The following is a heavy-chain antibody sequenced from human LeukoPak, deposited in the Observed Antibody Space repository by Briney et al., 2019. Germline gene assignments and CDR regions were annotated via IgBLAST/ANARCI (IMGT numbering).Heavy chain of an antibody. CDR3: ARATGSGSYFWFDP. D-gene: IGHD1-26*01. CDR2: IYSGGST. CDR1: GFTVSSNY. V-gene: IGHV3-66*01. Sequence: GGSLRLSCAASGFTVSSNYMSWVRQAPGKGPEWVSVIYSGGSTYYADSVKGRFTISRDNSKNTLYLQMNSLRAEDTAVYYCARATGSGSYFWFDPWGQGTLVTVSS. J-gene: IGHJ5*02.